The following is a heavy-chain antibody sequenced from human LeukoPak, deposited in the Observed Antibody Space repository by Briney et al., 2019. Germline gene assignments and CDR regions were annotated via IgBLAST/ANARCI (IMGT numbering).Heavy chain of an antibody. Sequence: GGSLRLSCAASGFTITSYAMYWVRQAPGKGMEWVAVISNDGSNKYYADSVKGRFTISRDNSKNTVYLQMDSLRADDTAVYYCAGKPYGLGSYYNNWFDPWGQGTLVTVSS. CDR3: AGKPYGLGSYYNNWFDP. CDR1: GFTITSYA. CDR2: ISNDGSNK. D-gene: IGHD3-10*01. J-gene: IGHJ5*02. V-gene: IGHV3-30*03.